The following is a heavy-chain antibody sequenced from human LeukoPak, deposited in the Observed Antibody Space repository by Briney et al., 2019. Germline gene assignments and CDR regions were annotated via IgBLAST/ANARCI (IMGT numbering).Heavy chain of an antibody. Sequence: PSETLSLTCTVSGGSISSYYLSWIRQPAGKGLEWIGRIYTSGSTNYNASLKSRVSMSVDTSKNQFPLKLSSVTAAATAVFYCARENSGSYREFDYWGQGTLVTVSS. V-gene: IGHV4-4*07. CDR3: ARENSGSYREFDY. CDR2: IYTSGST. D-gene: IGHD1-26*01. CDR1: GGSISSYY. J-gene: IGHJ4*02.